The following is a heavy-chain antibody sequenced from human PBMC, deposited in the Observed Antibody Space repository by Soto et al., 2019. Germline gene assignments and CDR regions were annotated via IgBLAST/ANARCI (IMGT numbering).Heavy chain of an antibody. Sequence: QLQLVQSGPEAKKPGASVKVSCKASGYTFATSTISWLRQAPGQGPEWMGWIKAYSANTNYAQKLQGRLTLTTDTSTSTAYMELRSLTTDDTAIYYCAIADYGDDDYWGQGTLVIVSS. CDR1: GYTFATST. CDR2: IKAYSANT. CDR3: AIADYGDDDY. D-gene: IGHD4-17*01. V-gene: IGHV1-18*01. J-gene: IGHJ4*02.